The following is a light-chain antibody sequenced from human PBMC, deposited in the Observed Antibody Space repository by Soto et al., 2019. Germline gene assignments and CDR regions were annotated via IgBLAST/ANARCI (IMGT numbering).Light chain of an antibody. J-gene: IGKJ4*01. CDR3: QQYNSYARFT. CDR2: KAS. CDR1: QSISRW. V-gene: IGKV1-5*03. Sequence: DIQRTQSPSTLSASVGDRVTVTGRATQSISRWLAWYQQKPGKAPNLLVYKASSLESGVPSRFSGNGSGTEFTLTISSLQPDDFATYYCQQYNSYARFTFGGGTKVDIK.